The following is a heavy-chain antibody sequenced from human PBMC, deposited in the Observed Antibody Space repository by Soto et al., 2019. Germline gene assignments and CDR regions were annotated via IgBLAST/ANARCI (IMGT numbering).Heavy chain of an antibody. CDR3: ARGQVTMIALDY. J-gene: IGHJ4*02. D-gene: IGHD3-22*01. CDR2: IYYSGST. Sequence: SETLSLTCTVSGGSISSGGYYWSWIRQHPGKGLEWIGYIYYSGSTYCNPSLKSRVTISVDTSKNQFSLKLSSVTAADTAVYYCARGQVTMIALDYWGQGTLVTVSS. CDR1: GGSISSGGYY. V-gene: IGHV4-31*03.